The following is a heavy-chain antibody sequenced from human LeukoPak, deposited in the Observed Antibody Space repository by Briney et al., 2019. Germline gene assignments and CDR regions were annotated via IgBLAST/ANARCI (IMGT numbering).Heavy chain of an antibody. CDR2: INHSGST. CDR3: ARWGPAAIRVLDV. V-gene: IGHV4-34*01. CDR1: GGSFSGYY. D-gene: IGHD2-2*01. J-gene: IGHJ6*02. Sequence: SGTLSLTCAVYGGSFSGYYWSWIRQPPGKGLEGIGEINHSGSTNYNPSLKSRVTISVDTSKNQFSLKLSSVTAADTAVYYCARWGPAAIRVLDVWGQGTTVTVSS.